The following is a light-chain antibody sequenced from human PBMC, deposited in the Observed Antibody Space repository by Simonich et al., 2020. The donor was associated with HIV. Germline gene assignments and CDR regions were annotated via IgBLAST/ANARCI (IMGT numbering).Light chain of an antibody. Sequence: DIQMTQSPSSLSASVGDRVTITCRASQSISSYLKWYQQKPGKAPKLLIDAGSSLQSGVPSRFSGSGSGTDFTLTISSLQPEDFATYFCQQSRSTPFTFGPGTKVDIK. CDR3: QQSRSTPFT. J-gene: IGKJ3*01. V-gene: IGKV1-39*01. CDR2: AGS. CDR1: QSISSY.